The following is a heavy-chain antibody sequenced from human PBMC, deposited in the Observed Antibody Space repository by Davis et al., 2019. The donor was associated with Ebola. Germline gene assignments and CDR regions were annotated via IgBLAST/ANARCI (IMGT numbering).Heavy chain of an antibody. J-gene: IGHJ6*02. CDR3: ARDLMDYDSSGYYYYGMDV. CDR2: IYYSGST. Sequence: SETLSLTCTVSGGYISGYYWSWIRQPPGKGLEWIGYIYYSGSTNYNPSLKSRVTISVDTSKNQFSLKLSSVTAADTAVYYCARDLMDYDSSGYYYYGMDVWGQGTTVTVSS. CDR1: GGYISGYY. V-gene: IGHV4-59*01. D-gene: IGHD3-22*01.